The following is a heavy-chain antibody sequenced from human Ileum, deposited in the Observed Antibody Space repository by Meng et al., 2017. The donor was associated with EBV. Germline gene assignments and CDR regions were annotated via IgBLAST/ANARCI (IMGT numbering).Heavy chain of an antibody. V-gene: IGHV3-23*04. CDR2: ISVSVTRK. CDR1: GFSFRSLA. CDR3: TYAPLGY. D-gene: IGHD2-2*01. Sequence: VRRVGLGAGDFMRGGCLTVSCVVFGFSFRSLALTWGRQDRGKGLGGVSGISVSVTRKSYAGSVKSRFIISRDNTENAIYLQMHSPRVEDTATYYCTYAPLGYWGQGTVVTVSS. J-gene: IGHJ4*02.